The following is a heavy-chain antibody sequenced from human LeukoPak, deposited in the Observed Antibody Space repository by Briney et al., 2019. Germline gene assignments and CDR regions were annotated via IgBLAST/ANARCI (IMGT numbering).Heavy chain of an antibody. CDR3: ARATLRLERRPFDY. CDR1: GVSFSGYY. D-gene: IGHD1-1*01. V-gene: IGHV4-34*01. J-gene: IGHJ4*02. Sequence: SETLSLTCAVYGVSFSGYYWSWIRQPPGKGLEWIGEINHSGSTNYNPSLKSRVTISVDTSKNQFSLKLTSVTAADTAVYYCARATLRLERRPFDYWGQGTLVTVSS. CDR2: INHSGST.